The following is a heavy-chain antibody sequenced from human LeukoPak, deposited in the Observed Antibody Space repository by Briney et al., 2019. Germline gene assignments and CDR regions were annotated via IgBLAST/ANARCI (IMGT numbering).Heavy chain of an antibody. CDR3: ARAKEDYYGSGTYSTYD. V-gene: IGHV3-21*01. Sequence: GGSLRLPCAASGFTFSSYSMNWVRQAPGKGLEWASSISSSSSYIYYADSVKGRFTISRDNAKNSLYLQMNNLRAEDTAVYYCARAKEDYYGSGTYSTYDWGQGTLVTVSS. J-gene: IGHJ4*02. CDR2: ISSSSSYI. D-gene: IGHD3-10*01. CDR1: GFTFSSYS.